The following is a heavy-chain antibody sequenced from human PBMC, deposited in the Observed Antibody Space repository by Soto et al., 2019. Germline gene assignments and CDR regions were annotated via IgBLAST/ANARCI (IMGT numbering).Heavy chain of an antibody. Sequence: QVQLVESGGGVVQPGRFLTLPCAASGFSFSTYGMHWVRQAPGKGLEWVAVIWYDGSNKYYADSVKGRFTISRDNSKNTLYLQMNSLRAEDTAVYYCARESTAGGMDVWGQGTTVTVSS. J-gene: IGHJ6*02. D-gene: IGHD2-2*01. V-gene: IGHV3-33*01. CDR3: ARESTAGGMDV. CDR2: IWYDGSNK. CDR1: GFSFSTYG.